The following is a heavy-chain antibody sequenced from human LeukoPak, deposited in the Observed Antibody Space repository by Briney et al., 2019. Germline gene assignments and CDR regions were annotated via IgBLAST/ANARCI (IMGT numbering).Heavy chain of an antibody. CDR2: FYTSGHT. D-gene: IGHD5-18*01. V-gene: IGHV4-61*09. CDR3: ARGLHGYSYGYVPWELYSYMDV. Sequence: SETLSLTCTVSGGSINSGSYYWTWIRQPAGKGLEWMGHFYTSGHTSYNPSLKSRVTISVDTSKNQFSLKMNSVTAADTAVYYCARGLHGYSYGYVPWELYSYMDVWGKGTTVSISS. J-gene: IGHJ6*03. CDR1: GGSINSGSYY.